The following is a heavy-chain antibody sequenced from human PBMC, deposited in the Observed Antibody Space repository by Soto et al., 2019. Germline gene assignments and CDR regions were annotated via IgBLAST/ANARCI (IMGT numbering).Heavy chain of an antibody. CDR1: GYTFASYN. J-gene: IGHJ5*02. D-gene: IGHD3-3*01. CDR3: ARGGRYLEWFPWFDP. Sequence: QVQLVQSGAEVKRPGASVKVSCKASGYTFASYNIYWVRQSPGQGPEYMGWINPNSGDTGYTQKFLGILTMTRNPSIRTAYMELSSLESEDTAVYYCARGGRYLEWFPWFDPWGQGTLVTVSS. V-gene: IGHV1-8*01. CDR2: INPNSGDT.